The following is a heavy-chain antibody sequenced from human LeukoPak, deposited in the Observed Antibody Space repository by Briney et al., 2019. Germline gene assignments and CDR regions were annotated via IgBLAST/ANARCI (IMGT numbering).Heavy chain of an antibody. CDR1: GFTFSSYG. J-gene: IGHJ4*02. CDR3: ARDEEYGGNSGIDY. D-gene: IGHD4-23*01. CDR2: IRYDGSNK. V-gene: IGHV3-30*02. Sequence: GGSLRLSCAASGFTFSSYGMHWVRQAPGKGLEWVAFIRYDGSNKYYADSVKGRFTISRDNSKNTLYLQMNSLRAEDTAVYYCARDEEYGGNSGIDYWGQGTLVTVSS.